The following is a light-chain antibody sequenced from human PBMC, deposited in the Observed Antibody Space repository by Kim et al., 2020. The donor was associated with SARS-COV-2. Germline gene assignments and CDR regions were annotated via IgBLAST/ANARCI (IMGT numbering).Light chain of an antibody. V-gene: IGLV2-14*03. CDR3: SSYASGSTVV. CDR1: SSVVGNYNY. Sequence: QSALTQPASVSGSPGQSITISCTATSSVVGNYNYVSWYQQHPGKVPKLMIFDVSNRPSGVSNRFSGSKSGNTASLTISGLQAEDEGDYYCSSYASGSTVVFGGGTQLTVL. CDR2: DVS. J-gene: IGLJ2*01.